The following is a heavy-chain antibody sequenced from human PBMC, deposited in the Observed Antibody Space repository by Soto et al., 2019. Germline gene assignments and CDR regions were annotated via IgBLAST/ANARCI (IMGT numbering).Heavy chain of an antibody. V-gene: IGHV4-31*03. J-gene: IGHJ5*02. CDR1: GGSISSGGYY. CDR3: ARGVVYIWGSYRSNWFDP. CDR2: IYYSGST. D-gene: IGHD3-16*02. Sequence: QVQLQESGPGLVKPSQTLSLTCTVSGGSISSGGYYWSWIRQHPGKGLEWIGYIYYSGSTYYNPSLKSRVTISVDTSKNQCSLKLSSVTAAETAVYYCARGVVYIWGSYRSNWFDPWGQGTLVTVSS.